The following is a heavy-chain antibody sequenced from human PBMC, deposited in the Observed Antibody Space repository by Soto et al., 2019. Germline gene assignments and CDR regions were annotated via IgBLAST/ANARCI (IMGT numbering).Heavy chain of an antibody. CDR3: AKDDPYIVVVPAALFDY. CDR2: ISGSGGST. Sequence: EVQLLESGGGLVQPGGSLRLSCAASGFTFSSYAMSWVRQAPGKGLEWVSAISGSGGSTYYADSVKGRFTISRDNSKNTLYLQMNSLRAEDTAVYYCAKDDPYIVVVPAALFDYWGQGTLVTVSS. CDR1: GFTFSSYA. V-gene: IGHV3-23*01. D-gene: IGHD2-2*01. J-gene: IGHJ4*02.